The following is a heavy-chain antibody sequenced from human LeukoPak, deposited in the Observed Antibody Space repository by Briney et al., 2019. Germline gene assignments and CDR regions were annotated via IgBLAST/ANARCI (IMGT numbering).Heavy chain of an antibody. D-gene: IGHD1/OR15-1a*01. Sequence: GGSLRLSCVVSGFIASSNYMTWVRQAPGKGLEWISLIYSGGSTYSVDSVMGRFTISRDNSKTTLFLQMNSLKAEDTAVYYCATGGRSGVALEQWGQGTLVTFSS. CDR1: GFIASSNY. V-gene: IGHV3-53*01. CDR3: ATGGRSGVALEQ. CDR2: IYSGGST. J-gene: IGHJ4*02.